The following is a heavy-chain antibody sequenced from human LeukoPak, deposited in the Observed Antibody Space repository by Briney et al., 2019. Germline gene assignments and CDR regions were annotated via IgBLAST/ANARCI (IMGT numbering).Heavy chain of an antibody. CDR3: ARPSLSGSYLDAFDI. D-gene: IGHD1-26*01. V-gene: IGHV5-51*01. J-gene: IGHJ3*02. CDR1: GYIFTNYW. CDR2: IYPGDSDT. Sequence: RGESLKISCKGSGYIFTNYWIGWVRQMPGKGLEWVGIIYPGDSDTRYSPFFQGQVTISADKSISTAYLQWSSLKASDTAMYYCARPSLSGSYLDAFDIWGQGTMVTVSS.